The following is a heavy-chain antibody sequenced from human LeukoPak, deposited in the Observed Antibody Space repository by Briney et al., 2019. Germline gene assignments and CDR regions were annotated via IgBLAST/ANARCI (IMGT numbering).Heavy chain of an antibody. D-gene: IGHD4-17*01. CDR2: ISGRDSNT. J-gene: IGHJ4*02. V-gene: IGHV3-23*01. CDR1: GFTLSTYS. Sequence: GGSLRLSCAASGFTLSTYSLSWVRQAPGKGLEWVSTISGRDSNTYYADSVQGRFTVSRDNSKNTVFLQMNSLRAEDTAVYYCAKRSDYGLNGNYFDYWGQGTPVTVSS. CDR3: AKRSDYGLNGNYFDY.